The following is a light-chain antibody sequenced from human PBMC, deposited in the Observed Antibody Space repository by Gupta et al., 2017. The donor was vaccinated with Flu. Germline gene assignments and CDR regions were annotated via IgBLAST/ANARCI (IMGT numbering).Light chain of an antibody. CDR1: STNVGNKG. J-gene: IGLJ3*02. CDR3: AASASSFSVGV. V-gene: IGLV10-54*04. CDR2: TNN. Sequence: ATIVWTGSSTNVGNKGVAWLQLHPGHPPKLLIYTNNNRPSGIPERFSASKSGNTASLTITGLQSEDEADYYCAASASSFSVGVFGGGTKLTVL.